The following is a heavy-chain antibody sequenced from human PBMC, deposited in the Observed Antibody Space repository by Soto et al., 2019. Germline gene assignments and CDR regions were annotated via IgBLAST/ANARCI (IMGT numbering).Heavy chain of an antibody. CDR2: IYYSGST. Sequence: DYYWSWIRQPPGKGLEWIGYIYYSGSTYYNPSLKSRVTISVDTSKNQFSLKLSSVTAADTAVYYCATSTVVTSPNFDYWGQGTLVTVSS. CDR3: ATSTVVTSPNFDY. D-gene: IGHD4-17*01. V-gene: IGHV4-30-4*01. CDR1: DYY. J-gene: IGHJ4*02.